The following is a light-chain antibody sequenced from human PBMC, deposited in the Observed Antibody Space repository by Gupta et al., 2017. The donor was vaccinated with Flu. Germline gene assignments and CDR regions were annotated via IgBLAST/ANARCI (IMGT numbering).Light chain of an antibody. V-gene: IGKV3-15*01. CDR3: QQYNNGPPPGS. CDR2: GAS. J-gene: IGKJ2*04. CDR1: QSVSSN. Sequence: DIVMTQSPATLSVSPGERATLSCRASQSVSSNLAWYQQKPGQAPRLLIYGASTRATGIPARFSGSGAGTEFTLTISSRQSEDFAVYYCQQYNNGPPPGSFGQGTKLEIK.